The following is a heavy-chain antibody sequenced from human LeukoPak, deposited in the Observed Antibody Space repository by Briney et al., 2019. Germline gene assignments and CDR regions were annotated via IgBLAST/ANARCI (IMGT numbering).Heavy chain of an antibody. D-gene: IGHD3-10*01. CDR1: GFPFSHYG. CDR3: GYFGSGSSYTPDS. V-gene: IGHV3-30*02. J-gene: IGHJ5*01. CDR2: VHTDGSK. Sequence: PGGSLRLSCATSGFPFSHYGMHWVRQAPGRGREGVAYVHTDGSKYYSDSVKGRFTISRDNSKNTLDLQMNSLTVEDTAIYYCGYFGSGSSYTPDSWGQGTLVTVSS.